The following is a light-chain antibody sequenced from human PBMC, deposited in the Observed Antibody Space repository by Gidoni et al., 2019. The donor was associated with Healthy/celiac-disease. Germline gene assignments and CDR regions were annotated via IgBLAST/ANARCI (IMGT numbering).Light chain of an antibody. V-gene: IGKV3-15*01. CDR3: QQYNNWPPNLA. CDR1: QSVSSN. CDR2: GAS. Sequence: EIVMTQSPATLSVYPGERATLSCRASQSVSSNLAWYQQKPGQAPRLLIYGASTRATGIPARFSGSGSGTEFTLTISSLQSEDFAVYYCQQYNNWPPNLAFGGGTKVEIK. J-gene: IGKJ4*01.